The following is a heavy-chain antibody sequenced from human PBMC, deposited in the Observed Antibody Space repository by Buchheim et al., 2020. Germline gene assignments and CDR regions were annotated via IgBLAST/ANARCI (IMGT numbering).Heavy chain of an antibody. CDR1: GFTFSSYE. V-gene: IGHV3-48*03. D-gene: IGHD6-19*01. CDR3: ARDLPGYSSGWYVGYLDY. J-gene: IGHJ4*02. CDR2: ISSSGGSI. Sequence: EVQLVESGGGLVQPGGSLRLSCAASGFTFSSYEMNWVRQAPGKGLEWVSYISSSGGSIYYADSVKGRFTISREDTKNSQYMQMNSLRAEDTAVYYCARDLPGYSSGWYVGYLDYWGQGTL.